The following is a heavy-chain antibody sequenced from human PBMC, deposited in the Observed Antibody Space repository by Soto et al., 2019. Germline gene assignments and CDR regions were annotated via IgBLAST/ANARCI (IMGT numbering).Heavy chain of an antibody. Sequence: GGSLRLSCAASGFTFSSYAMHWVRQAPGKGLEWVAVISYDGSNKYYADSVKGRFTISRDNSKNTLYLQMNSLRAEDTALYYCAKDRGDVYYYLYYMDVWGKGTTVTVSS. CDR1: GFTFSSYA. D-gene: IGHD2-21*02. CDR2: ISYDGSNK. V-gene: IGHV3-30-3*01. CDR3: AKDRGDVYYYLYYMDV. J-gene: IGHJ6*03.